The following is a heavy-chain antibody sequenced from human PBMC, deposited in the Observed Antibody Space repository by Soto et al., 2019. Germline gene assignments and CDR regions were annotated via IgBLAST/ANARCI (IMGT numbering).Heavy chain of an antibody. V-gene: IGHV3-9*01. CDR3: AKGVAGWYDFDY. Sequence: EVQLMESGGGLVQAGRSMRLSCAASGLTFDDYAMHWVRQAPGKGLEWVSGISWNVGSIAYADSVKGRFTISRDNAKNSLYLQMNSLRAEDTALYYCAKGVAGWYDFDYWVQGTLVTVSS. CDR2: ISWNVGSI. D-gene: IGHD2-15*01. CDR1: GLTFDDYA. J-gene: IGHJ4*02.